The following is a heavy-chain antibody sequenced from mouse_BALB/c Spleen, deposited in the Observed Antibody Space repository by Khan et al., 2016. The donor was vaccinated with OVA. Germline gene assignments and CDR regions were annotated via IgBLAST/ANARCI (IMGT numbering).Heavy chain of an antibody. CDR2: IWSAGST. D-gene: IGHD2-2*01. CDR3: ARRGYAYGRGVLFAY. Sequence: QVQLQQSGPGLVQPSQSLSITCTVAGFSLTNYSVHWVRQSPGKGLEWLGVIWSAGSTDYNAAFISRLTIRKDNSRSQVFFKMNSLQPNDTAIYYCARRGYAYGRGVLFAYWGQGTLVTVSA. V-gene: IGHV2-2*02. CDR1: GFSLTNYS. J-gene: IGHJ3*01.